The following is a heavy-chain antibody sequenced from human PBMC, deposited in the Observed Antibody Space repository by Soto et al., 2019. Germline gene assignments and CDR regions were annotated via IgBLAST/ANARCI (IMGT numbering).Heavy chain of an antibody. CDR1: GYTFSGYY. J-gene: IGHJ6*02. D-gene: IGHD2-2*01. CDR2: INPETGAT. Sequence: SVKVSCKAAGYTFSGYYFDWVREAPGQGLEWMGWINPETGATSYAQKFQGRVTLSRDTSINTAYLELSSLRFDDAAVYFCARERYQVISDGMDVWGQGTTVTVSS. CDR3: ARERYQVISDGMDV. V-gene: IGHV1-2*02.